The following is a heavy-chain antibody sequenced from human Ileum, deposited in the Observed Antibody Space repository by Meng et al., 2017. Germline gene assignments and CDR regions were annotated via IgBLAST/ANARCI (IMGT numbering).Heavy chain of an antibody. CDR1: GGSLSGYY. V-gene: IGHV4-34*01. J-gene: IGHJ4*02. CDR3: SRANWVTDY. Sequence: SETLSLTCAVYGGSLSGYYWTWFRQPPGKGLKWIGEFSQIGNTHYHPSLKTRVTVSVNTSMNQFSLTLSSVTAADTAVNYCSRANWVTDYWGQGTLVTVSS. D-gene: IGHD1-1*01. CDR2: FSQIGNT.